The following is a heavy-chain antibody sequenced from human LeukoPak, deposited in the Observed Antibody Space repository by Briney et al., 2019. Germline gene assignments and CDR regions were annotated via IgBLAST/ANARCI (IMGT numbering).Heavy chain of an antibody. Sequence: GGSLRLSCAASGFTFSSYAMNWVRQAPGKGLEWVSGIGYTGDSTFYADSVKGRFTVSRDSSKNTLFLHMNSLRAEDTALYYCAKSPTVDAAFDIWGQGAMVTVSS. CDR3: AKSPTVDAAFDI. V-gene: IGHV3-23*01. CDR2: IGYTGDST. J-gene: IGHJ3*02. CDR1: GFTFSSYA. D-gene: IGHD4-23*01.